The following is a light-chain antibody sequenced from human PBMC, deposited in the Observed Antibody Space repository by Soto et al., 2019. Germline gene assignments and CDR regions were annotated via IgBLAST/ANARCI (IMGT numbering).Light chain of an antibody. CDR3: QQYNNWPPWT. V-gene: IGKV3-15*01. CDR2: GAS. J-gene: IGKJ1*01. CDR1: QSVSNN. Sequence: EIVMTQSPATLSASPGESATLSCRAGQSVSNNLAWYQQKPGQAPRLLIYGASTRATGVPARFSGSGSGTEFTLTISSLQSEDFAVYYCQQYNNWPPWTFGQGTKVEIK.